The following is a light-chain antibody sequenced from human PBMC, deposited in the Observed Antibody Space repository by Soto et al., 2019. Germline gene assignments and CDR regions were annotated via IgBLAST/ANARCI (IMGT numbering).Light chain of an antibody. CDR3: QQSYSGPLT. V-gene: IGKV1-39*01. CDR2: AAS. J-gene: IGKJ4*01. Sequence: DIQMTQSPSSLSASVRERVTITCRASQSISSYLNWYQQKPGKAPKVLIYAASSLQSGVPSRFSGIGSGTDFTLSISSLQPEDFATYYCQQSYSGPLTFGGGTKVDIK. CDR1: QSISSY.